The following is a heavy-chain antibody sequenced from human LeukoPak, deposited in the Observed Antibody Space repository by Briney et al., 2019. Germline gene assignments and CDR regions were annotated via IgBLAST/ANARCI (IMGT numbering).Heavy chain of an antibody. CDR3: ARARSGYPIDY. D-gene: IGHD3-22*01. CDR1: GFTFSSYA. Sequence: GGSLRLSCAASGFTFSSYAMHWVRQAPGKGLEWVAVISYDGSNKYYADSVKGRFTISRDNSKNTLYLQMSSLRAEDTAVYYCARARSGYPIDYWGQGTLVTVSS. V-gene: IGHV3-30*04. CDR2: ISYDGSNK. J-gene: IGHJ4*02.